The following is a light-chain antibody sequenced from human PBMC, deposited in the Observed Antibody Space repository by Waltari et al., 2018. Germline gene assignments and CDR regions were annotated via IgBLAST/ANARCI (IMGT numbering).Light chain of an antibody. CDR1: ESIGDW. Sequence: DIQMTQFPSTLSASVGDRVTITCRASESIGDWMAWYQQEPGKAPKLLIYRASTLQSDVPSRFSGSGSGTEFTLTISSLQPEDFATYYCQQSYSTQFTFGPGTKVDIK. J-gene: IGKJ3*01. CDR2: RAS. CDR3: QQSYSTQFT. V-gene: IGKV1-5*03.